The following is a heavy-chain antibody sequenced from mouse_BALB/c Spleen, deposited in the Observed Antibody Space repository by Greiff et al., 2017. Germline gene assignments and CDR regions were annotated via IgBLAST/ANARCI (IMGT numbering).Heavy chain of an antibody. CDR2: ISDGGSYT. V-gene: IGHV5-4*02. D-gene: IGHD2-10*02. Sequence: EVKLMESGGGLVKPGGSLKLSCAASGFTFSDYYMYWVRQTPEKRLEWVATISDGGSYTYYPDSVKGRFTISRDNAKNNLYLQMSSLKSEDTAMYYCASQYGNYAYAMDYWGQGTSVTVSS. CDR1: GFTFSDYY. CDR3: ASQYGNYAYAMDY. J-gene: IGHJ4*01.